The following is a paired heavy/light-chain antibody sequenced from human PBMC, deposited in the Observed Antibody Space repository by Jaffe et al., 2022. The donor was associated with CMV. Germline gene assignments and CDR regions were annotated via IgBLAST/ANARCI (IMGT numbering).Heavy chain of an antibody. Sequence: QVQLQESGPGLVKPSGTLSLTCAVSGGSISSSNWWSWVRQPPGKGLEWIGEIYHSGSTNYNPSLKSRVTISVDKSKNQFSLKLSSVTAADTAVYYCASNLGEGPSYYDYVWGSYTGAFDIWGQGTMVTVSS. CDR1: GGSISSSNW. J-gene: IGHJ3*02. D-gene: IGHD3-16*01. CDR2: IYHSGST. CDR3: ASNLGEGPSYYDYVWGSYTGAFDI. V-gene: IGHV4-4*02.
Light chain of an antibody. V-gene: IGKV1-9*01. Sequence: IQLTQSPSSLSASVGDRVTITCRASQGISSYLAWYQQKPGKAPKLLIYAASTLQSGVPSRFSGSGSGTDFTLTISSLQPEDFATYYCQQLNSYPVTFGGGTKVEIK. CDR1: QGISSY. J-gene: IGKJ4*01. CDR3: QQLNSYPVT. CDR2: AAS.